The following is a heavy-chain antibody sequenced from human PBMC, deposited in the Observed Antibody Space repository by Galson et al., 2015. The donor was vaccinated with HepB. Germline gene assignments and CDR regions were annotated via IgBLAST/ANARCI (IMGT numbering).Heavy chain of an antibody. CDR1: GFTVSRSY. Sequence: SLRLSCAASGFTVSRSYMNWVRQAPGKGLEGVSVLYSGGATYYAGSVRGRFTISRDNSKNTLYLLTNSLRVEDTGVYYCAREEYGGGNGVYGMDVWGQGTTVTVSS. CDR3: AREEYGGGNGVYGMDV. CDR2: LYSGGAT. J-gene: IGHJ6*02. V-gene: IGHV3-66*01. D-gene: IGHD2-15*01.